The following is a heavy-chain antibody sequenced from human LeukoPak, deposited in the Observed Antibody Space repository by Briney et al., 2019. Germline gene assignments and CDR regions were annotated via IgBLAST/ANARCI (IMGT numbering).Heavy chain of an antibody. CDR3: ARERVSRFLEWTRNYGMDV. V-gene: IGHV6-1*01. J-gene: IGHJ6*02. Sequence: SQTLSLTPAISGDSVSSNSAASDWIRQSPSRCLEWLGRTYYRAKCYNDYAVSVKSRITINPATSKNQFSLQLNSVTPEDTAVYYCARERVSRFLEWTRNYGMDVWGQGTTVTVSS. CDR2: TYYRAKCYN. D-gene: IGHD3-3*01. CDR1: GDSVSSNSAA.